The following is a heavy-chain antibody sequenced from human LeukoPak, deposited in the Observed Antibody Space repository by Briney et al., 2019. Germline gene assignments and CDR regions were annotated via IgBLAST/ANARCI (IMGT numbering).Heavy chain of an antibody. CDR1: GFTFSNYA. J-gene: IGHJ4*02. CDR2: ISGSGGST. D-gene: IGHD2-15*01. V-gene: IGHV3-23*01. CDR3: AKGGCSGGSCYSVLSPFDY. Sequence: GGSLRLSCAASGFTFSNYAMSWVRQAPGKGLEWVSAISGSGGSTYYADSVKGRFTISREDSKHTLYLQTSSLRAEDTAVYYCAKGGCSGGSCYSVLSPFDYWGQGTLVTVSS.